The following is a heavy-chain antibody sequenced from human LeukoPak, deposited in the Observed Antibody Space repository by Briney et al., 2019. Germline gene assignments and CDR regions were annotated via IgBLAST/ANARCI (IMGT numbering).Heavy chain of an antibody. Sequence: SETLSLTCTVSGGSISSYYWSWIRQPAGKGLEWIGRIYTSGSTNYNPSLKSRVTMSVDASKDQFSLKLSSVTAADTAVYYCARDRDYGDYGWYFDLWGQGRLVTVSS. CDR2: IYTSGST. CDR1: GGSISSYY. V-gene: IGHV4-4*07. J-gene: IGHJ2*01. D-gene: IGHD4-17*01. CDR3: ARDRDYGDYGWYFDL.